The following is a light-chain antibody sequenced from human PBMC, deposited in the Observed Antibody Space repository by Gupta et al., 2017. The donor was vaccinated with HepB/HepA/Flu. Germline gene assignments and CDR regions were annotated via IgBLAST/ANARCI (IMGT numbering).Light chain of an antibody. V-gene: IGKV4-1*01. Sequence: DIVMTQSPDSLAVSLGERATINCKSSQSVLYSSNNKNYLAWYQQKPGQPPKLLIYWASTRESGVPDRFSGRGSGTDFTLTISSLQAEDVAVYYCQQDHSTPLTFGQGTKVEIK. CDR3: QQDHSTPLT. CDR2: WAS. J-gene: IGKJ1*01. CDR1: QSVLYSSNNKNY.